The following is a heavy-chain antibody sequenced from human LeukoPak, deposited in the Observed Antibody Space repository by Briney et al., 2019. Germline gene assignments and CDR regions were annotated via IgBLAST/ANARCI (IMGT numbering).Heavy chain of an antibody. Sequence: ASVKVSCKASGYTFTSYGISWVRQPPGQGLEWMGWISAYNGNTNYAQKLQGRVTMTTDTSTSTAYMELRSLRSDDTAVYYCAAVLLWCGELLYYFDYWGQGTLVTVSS. CDR1: GYTFTSYG. V-gene: IGHV1-18*01. D-gene: IGHD3-10*01. CDR3: AAVLLWCGELLYYFDY. CDR2: ISAYNGNT. J-gene: IGHJ4*02.